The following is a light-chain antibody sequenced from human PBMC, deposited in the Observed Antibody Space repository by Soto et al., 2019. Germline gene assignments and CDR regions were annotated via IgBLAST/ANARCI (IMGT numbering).Light chain of an antibody. Sequence: QSALTQPASVSGSPGQSITIPCTGTSSDIGSYNYVSWYQQHPGKAPILMIYDVSNRPSGISNRFSGSRSGNTASLTISGLQAEDEADYYCNSYTSSSTFVFGTGTKVTVL. J-gene: IGLJ1*01. CDR2: DVS. CDR3: NSYTSSSTFV. CDR1: SSDIGSYNY. V-gene: IGLV2-14*01.